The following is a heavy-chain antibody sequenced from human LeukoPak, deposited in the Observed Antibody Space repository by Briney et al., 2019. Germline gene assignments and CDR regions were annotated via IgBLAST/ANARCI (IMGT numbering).Heavy chain of an antibody. V-gene: IGHV1-69*05. Sequence: AASVKVSCKASGGTFSSYAISWGRQAPGQGLEWMGGIIPIFGTANYAQKFQGRVTITTDESTSTAYMELSSRRSEDTAVYYCARAIVATIVHYYYMDVWGKGTTVTVSS. CDR2: IIPIFGTA. D-gene: IGHD5-12*01. J-gene: IGHJ6*03. CDR1: GGTFSSYA. CDR3: ARAIVATIVHYYYMDV.